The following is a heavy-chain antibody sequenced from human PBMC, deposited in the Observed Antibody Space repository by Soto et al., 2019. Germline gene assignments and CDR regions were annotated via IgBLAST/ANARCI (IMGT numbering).Heavy chain of an antibody. CDR3: VSKLGSCTGGSCNWYFDL. CDR2: INHSGST. D-gene: IGHD2-15*01. V-gene: IGHV4-34*01. J-gene: IGHJ2*01. CDR1: GWSFSGFY. Sequence: QVQLQQWGAGLLKPSETLSLTCAVYGWSFSGFYWSWIRQPPGKGLEWIGEINHSGSTNYNPSLKSRVTISAATSKNQFSLQLSSVTAADTAVYYCVSKLGSCTGGSCNWYFDLWGRGTLVTVSS.